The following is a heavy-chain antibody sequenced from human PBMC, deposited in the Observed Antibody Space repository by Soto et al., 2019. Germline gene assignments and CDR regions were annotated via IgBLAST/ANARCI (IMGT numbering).Heavy chain of an antibody. D-gene: IGHD6-19*01. CDR1: GYTLTGYY. V-gene: IGHV1-2*04. CDR2: INPNSGGT. CDR3: ARSPASSGWYDY. Sequence: ASVKVSCKASGYTLTGYYMHRVRQAPGQGLEWMGWINPNSGGTNYAQKFQGWVTMTRDTSISTAYMELSRLRSDDTAVYYCARSPASSGWYDYWGQGTLVTVSS. J-gene: IGHJ4*02.